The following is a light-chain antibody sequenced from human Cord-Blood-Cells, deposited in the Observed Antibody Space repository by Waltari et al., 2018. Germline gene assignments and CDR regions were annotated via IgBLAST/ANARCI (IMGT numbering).Light chain of an antibody. J-gene: IGKJ1*01. CDR1: QSISSY. V-gene: IGKV1-39*01. CDR2: AAS. Sequence: DIQMTQSPSSLSASVGDRVTITCRASQSISSYLNWYQQKPGKAPKLLIYAASSLQSGVPARFSGSGSGTDCTRTISSLQPEDFATYYCQQSYSTPWTFGQGTKVEIK. CDR3: QQSYSTPWT.